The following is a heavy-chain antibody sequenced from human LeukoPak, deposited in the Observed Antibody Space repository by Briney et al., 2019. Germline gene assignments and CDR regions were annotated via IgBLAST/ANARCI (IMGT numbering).Heavy chain of an antibody. V-gene: IGHV1-8*01. Sequence: GASVKVSCKASGYTFTSYDINWVRQATGQGLEWMGWMNPNSGNTGYAQKFQGRVTMTRNTSISTAYMELSSLRSEDTAVYYCARGGALEPYLGYYYYYMDVWGKGTTVTVSS. D-gene: IGHD1-1*01. CDR1: GYTFTSYD. J-gene: IGHJ6*03. CDR2: MNPNSGNT. CDR3: ARGGALEPYLGYYYYYMDV.